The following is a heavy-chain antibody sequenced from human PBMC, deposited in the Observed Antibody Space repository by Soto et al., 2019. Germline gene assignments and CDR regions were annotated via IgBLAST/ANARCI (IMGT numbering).Heavy chain of an antibody. CDR1: GFTFSSYA. CDR2: ISGSGGST. V-gene: IGHV3-23*01. D-gene: IGHD6-13*01. CDR3: AKGYSSSWYVSDYLDY. Sequence: GGSLRLSCAASGFTFSSYAMSWVRQAPGKGLEWVSAISGSGGSTYYADSVKGRFTISRDNSKNTLYLQMNSLRAEDTAVYYCAKGYSSSWYVSDYLDYWGQGTLVTV. J-gene: IGHJ4*02.